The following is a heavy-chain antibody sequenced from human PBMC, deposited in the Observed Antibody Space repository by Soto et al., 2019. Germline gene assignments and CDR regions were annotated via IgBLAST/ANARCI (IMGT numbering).Heavy chain of an antibody. Sequence: GESLKISCKGSGYSFTSYWISWVRQMPGKVLEWMGRIDPSDSYTNYSPSFQGHVTISADKSISTAYLQWSSLKASDTAMYYCAFRPYRSSYYYTHGMDAWGQRTTVTVSS. D-gene: IGHD3-10*01. J-gene: IGHJ6*02. CDR3: AFRPYRSSYYYTHGMDA. V-gene: IGHV5-10-1*01. CDR2: IDPSDSYT. CDR1: GYSFTSYW.